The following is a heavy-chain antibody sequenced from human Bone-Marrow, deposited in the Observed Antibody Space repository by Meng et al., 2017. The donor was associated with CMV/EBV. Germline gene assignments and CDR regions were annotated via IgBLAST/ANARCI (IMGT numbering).Heavy chain of an antibody. J-gene: IGHJ4*02. D-gene: IGHD2-21*02. Sequence: GGCMRLSCAASAFTFSSDSMNWVRQAAGRGLEWVSSISSSSSYIYYADSVKGRFTISRDNAKNSLYLQMHSLRAEDTAVYYCARGDLTLDYWGQGTRVTVSS. V-gene: IGHV3-21*01. CDR1: AFTFSSDS. CDR2: ISSSSSYI. CDR3: ARGDLTLDY.